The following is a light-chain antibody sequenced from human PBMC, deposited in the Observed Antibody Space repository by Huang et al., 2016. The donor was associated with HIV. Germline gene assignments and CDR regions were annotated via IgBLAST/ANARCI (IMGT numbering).Light chain of an antibody. CDR1: QSVSSY. CDR2: NTP. V-gene: IGKV3-11*01. Sequence: EIVLTQSPATLSLSPGERATLSCRASQSVSSYLAWYQQKPGQAPRLLIYNTPNRATGIPARVCGSGSVTDFTLTISSLEPEDFAVYYCQQRGDCPYTFGQGTKLEIK. CDR3: QQRGDCPYT. J-gene: IGKJ2*01.